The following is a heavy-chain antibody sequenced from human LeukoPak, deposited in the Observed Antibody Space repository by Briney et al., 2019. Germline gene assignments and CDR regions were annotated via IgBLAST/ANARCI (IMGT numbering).Heavy chain of an antibody. J-gene: IGHJ4*02. Sequence: GASVKVSCKTSGYTFTTYGISWVRQAPGQELEYMGWISAFTGNTNYAQKFQGRVAMAMDTSTSTVEMELRSLKYDDTAVYFCARLSYDGEGYWGQGTLVTVSS. CDR3: ARLSYDGEGY. D-gene: IGHD3-10*01. V-gene: IGHV1-18*01. CDR1: GYTFTTYG. CDR2: ISAFTGNT.